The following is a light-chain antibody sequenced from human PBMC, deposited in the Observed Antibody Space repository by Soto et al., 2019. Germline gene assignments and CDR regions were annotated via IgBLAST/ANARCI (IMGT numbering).Light chain of an antibody. CDR1: QSVDSK. V-gene: IGKV3-15*01. J-gene: IGKJ1*01. CDR2: GAS. CDR3: QHYSTWLWT. Sequence: EIAMTQSPATLSVSPGERATLSCRASQSVDSKLAWYQQKPGQGPRLLIYGASNRATGIPARFSGSGSGTEFTLTSSSLQSEYFAVYYCQHYSTWLWTFGQGTKVEIK.